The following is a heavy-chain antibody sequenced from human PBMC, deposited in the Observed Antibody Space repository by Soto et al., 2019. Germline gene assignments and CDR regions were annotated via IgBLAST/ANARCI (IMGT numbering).Heavy chain of an antibody. CDR1: GFTFSSDG. V-gene: IGHV3-13*01. CDR3: ARALISSGPFDY. J-gene: IGHJ4*02. CDR2: IGTAGDT. Sequence: GGSLILSCAASGFTFSSDGMHWVRQATGKGLEWVSAIGTAGDTYYPGSVKGRFTISRENAKNSLYLQMNSLRAGDTAVYYRARALISSGPFDYWGQGTLVTVSS. D-gene: IGHD6-19*01.